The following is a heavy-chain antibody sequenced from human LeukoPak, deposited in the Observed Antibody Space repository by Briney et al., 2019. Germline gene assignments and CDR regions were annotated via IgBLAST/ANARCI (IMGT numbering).Heavy chain of an antibody. CDR3: AIIAAARYGLDY. V-gene: IGHV1-8*01. CDR1: GYTFTSYD. CDR2: MNPNSGNT. J-gene: IGHJ4*02. D-gene: IGHD6-13*01. Sequence: GASVKVSCKASGYTFTSYDINWVRQATGQGLEWKGWMNPNSGNTGYAQKFQGRVTMTRNTSISTAYMELSSLRSEDTAVYYCAIIAAARYGLDYWGQGTLVTVSS.